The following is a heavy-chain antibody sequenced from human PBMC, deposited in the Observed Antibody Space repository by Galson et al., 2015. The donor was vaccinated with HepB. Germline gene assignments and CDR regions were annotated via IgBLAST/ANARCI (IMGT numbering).Heavy chain of an antibody. CDR1: GFTFSSYF. J-gene: IGHJ4*02. Sequence: SLRLSCAASGFTFSSYFMDWVRQAPGKGLVWVSDTNRDGSVTRYADSVKGRFTISRDNAKNMLYLQMNSLRVDDVAIYYCARGGVVGGTDYWGQGTLVTVSS. V-gene: IGHV3-74*01. CDR3: ARGGVVGGTDY. CDR2: TNRDGSVT. D-gene: IGHD6-19*01.